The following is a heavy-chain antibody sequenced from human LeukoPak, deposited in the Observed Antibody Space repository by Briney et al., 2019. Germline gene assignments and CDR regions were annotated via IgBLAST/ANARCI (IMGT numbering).Heavy chain of an antibody. V-gene: IGHV1-2*02. D-gene: IGHD1-7*01. Sequence: ASVKVSCKASGYTLTGYYIHWVRQAPGQGLEWMGWINPNNGGTNYAQKFQGRVAMTRDTSINTAYMELSRLRSDDTAVYYCASPLWELPPGGFDPWGQGTLVTVSS. CDR2: INPNNGGT. CDR1: GYTLTGYY. CDR3: ASPLWELPPGGFDP. J-gene: IGHJ5*02.